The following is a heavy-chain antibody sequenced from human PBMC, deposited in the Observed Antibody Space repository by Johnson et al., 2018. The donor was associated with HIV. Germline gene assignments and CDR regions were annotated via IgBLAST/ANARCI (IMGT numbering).Heavy chain of an antibody. V-gene: IGHV3-30*04. Sequence: QMLLVESGGGVVQPGTSMRLSCVVSGLNFSDYSMHWVRQTPGKGLEWVAVISFDGTTKYYADSVKGRFTISRDNSNNTLYLQMNSLRVEDTALYLCARGRVSMKVVDLRGGGFDFWGQGTMVTVSS. CDR3: ARGRVSMKVVDLRGGGFDF. CDR1: GLNFSDYS. CDR2: ISFDGTTK. J-gene: IGHJ3*01. D-gene: IGHD3-22*01.